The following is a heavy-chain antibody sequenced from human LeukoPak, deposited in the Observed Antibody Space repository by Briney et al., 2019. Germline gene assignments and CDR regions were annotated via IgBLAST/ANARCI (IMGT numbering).Heavy chain of an antibody. CDR1: GFTFSNYA. J-gene: IGHJ5*02. CDR3: AKGGWTSPFDP. Sequence: GGSLRLSCAASGFTFSNYAMSWVRQAPGKGLEWVSIISGSDGTTHYADSVKGRFTISRDNSKNTLYLQMNSLRAEDTAMYYCAKGGWTSPFDPWGLGTLVTVSS. D-gene: IGHD2-2*01. V-gene: IGHV3-23*01. CDR2: ISGSDGTT.